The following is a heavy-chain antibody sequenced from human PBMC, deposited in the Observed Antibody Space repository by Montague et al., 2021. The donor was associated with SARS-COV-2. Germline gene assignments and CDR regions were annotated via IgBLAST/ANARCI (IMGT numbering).Heavy chain of an antibody. Sequence: SETLSLTCIVSGGSISSYYWSWIRQPPGKGLEWIGYIYYSGSTNYNPSLKSRVTISVDTSKNQFSPKLSSVTAADTAVYYCARGGYYDYAFDIWGQGTMVTVSS. CDR3: ARGGYYDYAFDI. D-gene: IGHD3-22*01. J-gene: IGHJ3*02. CDR2: IYYSGST. CDR1: GGSISSYY. V-gene: IGHV4-59*01.